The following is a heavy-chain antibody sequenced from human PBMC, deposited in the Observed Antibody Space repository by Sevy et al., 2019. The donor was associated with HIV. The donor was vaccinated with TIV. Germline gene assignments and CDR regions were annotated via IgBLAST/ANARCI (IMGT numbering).Heavy chain of an antibody. CDR2: ISGRGGST. J-gene: IGHJ1*01. CDR1: GFIFSGYV. Sequence: GGSLRLSCAASGFIFSGYVMSCVRQAPGKGLEWVSTISGRGGSTYYADSVKGRFAISRDNSKNTLDLEMNSLRVEDPAVYYCAKDATRSRTGGTFQHWGQGTLVTVSS. D-gene: IGHD1-1*01. V-gene: IGHV3-23*01. CDR3: AKDATRSRTGGTFQH.